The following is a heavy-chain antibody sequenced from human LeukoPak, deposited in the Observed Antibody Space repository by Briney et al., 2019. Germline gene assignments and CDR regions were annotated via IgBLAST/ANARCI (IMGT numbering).Heavy chain of an antibody. CDR3: VRCPRYCSSTSCYMGAGAFDI. J-gene: IGHJ3*02. Sequence: GGSLRLSCAASGFTFSDYYMSWIRQAPGKGLEWVSYISSSGSTIYYADSVKGRFTISRDNAKNSLYLQMNSLRAEDTAVYYCVRCPRYCSSTSCYMGAGAFDIWGQGTMVTVSS. CDR2: ISSSGSTI. V-gene: IGHV3-11*04. CDR1: GFTFSDYY. D-gene: IGHD2-2*02.